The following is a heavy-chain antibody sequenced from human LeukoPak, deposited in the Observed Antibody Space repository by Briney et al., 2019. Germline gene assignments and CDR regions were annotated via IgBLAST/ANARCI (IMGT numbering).Heavy chain of an antibody. V-gene: IGHV1-69*04. CDR1: GYTFTSYG. CDR2: IIPILGIA. D-gene: IGHD6-19*01. Sequence: ASVKVSCKASGYTFTSYGISWARQAPGQGLEWMGRIIPILGIANYAQKFQGRVTITADKSTSTAYMELSSLRSEDTAVYYCARTAKMAGSWFDPWGQGTLVTVSS. CDR3: ARTAKMAGSWFDP. J-gene: IGHJ5*02.